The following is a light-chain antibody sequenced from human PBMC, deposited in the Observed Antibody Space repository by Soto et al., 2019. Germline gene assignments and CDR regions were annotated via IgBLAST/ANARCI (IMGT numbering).Light chain of an antibody. CDR3: QQYGSSQWT. J-gene: IGKJ1*01. V-gene: IGKV3-20*01. Sequence: EIVLPQSPGTLSFSPGERATLSCRASQSVSSSYLAWYQQKPGQAPRLLIYGASSRATGIPDRFSGSGSGTDFTLTISRLEPEDFAVYYCQQYGSSQWTFGQGTKVDIK. CDR1: QSVSSSY. CDR2: GAS.